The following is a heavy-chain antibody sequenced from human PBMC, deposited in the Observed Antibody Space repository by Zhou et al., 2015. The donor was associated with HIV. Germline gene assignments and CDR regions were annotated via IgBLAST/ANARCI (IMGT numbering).Heavy chain of an antibody. V-gene: IGHV1-69*01. Sequence: QVQLVQSGAEVKKPGSSVKVSCKASGGTFSSYAISWVRQAPGQGLEWMGGIIPIFGTANYAQKFQGRVTITADESTSTAYMELSSLRSEDTAVYYCARESLHYGSGSYYYRVWDYWGQGTLGHRLL. CDR2: IIPIFGTA. CDR3: ARESLHYGSGSYYYRVWDY. D-gene: IGHD3-10*01. CDR1: GGTFSSYA. J-gene: IGHJ4*02.